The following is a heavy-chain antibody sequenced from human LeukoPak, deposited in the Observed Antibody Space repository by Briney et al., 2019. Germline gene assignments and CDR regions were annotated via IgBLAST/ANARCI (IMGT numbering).Heavy chain of an antibody. J-gene: IGHJ4*02. CDR1: GFTFSSYA. Sequence: GGSLRLSCAASGFTFSSYAMSWVRQAPGKGLEWASAISGSGGSTYYADSVKGRFTISRDNSKNTLYLQMNSLRAEDTAVYYCANSRACSSTSCRTYFDYWGQGTLVTVSS. CDR3: ANSRACSSTSCRTYFDY. V-gene: IGHV3-23*01. D-gene: IGHD2-2*01. CDR2: ISGSGGST.